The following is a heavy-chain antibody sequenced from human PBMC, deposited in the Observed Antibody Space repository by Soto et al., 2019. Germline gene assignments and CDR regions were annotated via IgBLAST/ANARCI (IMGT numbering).Heavy chain of an antibody. CDR2: IHYRGST. D-gene: IGHD2-15*01. V-gene: IGHV4-31*03. Sequence: QVQLQESGPGLVKPSQTLSLTCTVSGGFISSDGHYWSWIRQYPGKGLEWIGYIHYRGSTYYNPSLKSRVTMSVDTSNNQFSLRLSSVTAADTAVYYCARNEGGYCSGGTCFSVCFDSWGQGTQVTVSS. CDR1: GGFISSDGHY. CDR3: ARNEGGYCSGGTCFSVCFDS. J-gene: IGHJ5*01.